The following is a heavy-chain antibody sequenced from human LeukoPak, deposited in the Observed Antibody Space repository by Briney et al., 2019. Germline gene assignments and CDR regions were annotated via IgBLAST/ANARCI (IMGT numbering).Heavy chain of an antibody. Sequence: SESLSLTCTVSGGSISSYYWSWIRQPPGKGLEWIGYIYYSGSTNYNPSLKSRVTISVDTSKNQFSLKLSSVTAADTAVYYCARFWSGYYSVGYWGQGTLVTVSS. CDR1: GGSISSYY. V-gene: IGHV4-59*08. CDR3: ARFWSGYYSVGY. D-gene: IGHD3-3*01. J-gene: IGHJ4*02. CDR2: IYYSGST.